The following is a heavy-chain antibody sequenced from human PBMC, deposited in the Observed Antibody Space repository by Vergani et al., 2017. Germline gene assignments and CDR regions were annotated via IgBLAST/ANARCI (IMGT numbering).Heavy chain of an antibody. CDR2: ISTSGGST. Sequence: EVQLLESGGGLVQPGGSLRLSCAASGFTFSTYAMSWVRQAPGKGLEWVSAISTSGGSTYYADSLKGRFTISRDNSKNTLYLQMNSLRAEDTAVYYCAKDSARRAGGYFDYWGQGTLVTVSS. CDR3: AKDSARRAGGYFDY. CDR1: GFTFSTYA. V-gene: IGHV3-23*01. J-gene: IGHJ4*02. D-gene: IGHD6-6*01.